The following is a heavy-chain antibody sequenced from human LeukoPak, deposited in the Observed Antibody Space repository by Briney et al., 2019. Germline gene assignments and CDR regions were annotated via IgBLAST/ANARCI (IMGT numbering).Heavy chain of an antibody. V-gene: IGHV4-59*08. CDR3: ASLGGGSYRSFDY. Sequence: SETLSLTCTVSGGSISSYYWSWIRQPPGKGLEWIGYIYYSGSTNYNPSLKSRVTISVDTSKNQFSLKLSSVTAADTAVYYCASLGGGSYRSFDYWGQGTLVTVSS. D-gene: IGHD3-16*02. CDR2: IYYSGST. CDR1: GGSISSYY. J-gene: IGHJ4*02.